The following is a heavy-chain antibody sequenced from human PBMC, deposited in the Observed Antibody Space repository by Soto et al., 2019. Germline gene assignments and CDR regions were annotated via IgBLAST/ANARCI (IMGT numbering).Heavy chain of an antibody. CDR3: ARHHVRGRTIAGAAEF. V-gene: IGHV4-34*01. D-gene: IGHD1-26*01. CDR2: INHSGNT. Sequence: QVQLQQWGAGLLKPSETLSLTCAVYGKSRSGYYWSWIRQPPGKALEWIGEINHSGNTNYNPSLKSRVTISVDTSKNQLFLSLNSVTAADTAMYYCARHHVRGRTIAGAAEFWGQGTLVTVSS. CDR1: GKSRSGYY. J-gene: IGHJ4*02.